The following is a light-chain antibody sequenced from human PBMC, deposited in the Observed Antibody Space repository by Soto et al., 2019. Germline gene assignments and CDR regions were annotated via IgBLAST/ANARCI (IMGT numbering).Light chain of an antibody. Sequence: QSALTQPASVSGSPGHSITISCTGTSRVVGNYKSVSWYQQHPGKAPKRMIYEVSNRPSGVSNRFSGSKSGNTASLTISGLQAEDETDYYCFSYTSSGTYVFGTGTNVTVL. CDR2: EVS. CDR3: FSYTSSGTYV. J-gene: IGLJ1*01. CDR1: SRVVGNYKS. V-gene: IGLV2-14*01.